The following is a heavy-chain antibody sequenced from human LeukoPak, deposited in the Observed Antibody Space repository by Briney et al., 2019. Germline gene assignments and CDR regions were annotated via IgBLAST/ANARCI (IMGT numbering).Heavy chain of an antibody. J-gene: IGHJ3*02. Sequence: ASVKVSCKASGYTFTGYYLYWVRQAPGQGLEWMGWINPNSGGTKYAQKFQGRVTMTRDTSINTAYMEVRRLTSDDTAVYYCARERGTLAVAGDAFDIWGQGTMVTVSS. V-gene: IGHV1-2*02. D-gene: IGHD6-19*01. CDR2: INPNSGGT. CDR3: ARERGTLAVAGDAFDI. CDR1: GYTFTGYY.